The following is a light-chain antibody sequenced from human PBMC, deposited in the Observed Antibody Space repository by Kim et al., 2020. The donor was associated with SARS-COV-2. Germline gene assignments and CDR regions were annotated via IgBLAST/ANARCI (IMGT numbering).Light chain of an antibody. CDR3: HQSGSLPWT. CDR2: YTF. CDR1: QSVDDR. J-gene: IGKJ1*01. V-gene: IGKV6-21*01. Sequence: VPPKEQVTITCRASQSVDDRIHWYQQKPGQSPKLLIKYTFQSFSGVPSRFSGSGSGTTFTLTITSLEAEDAATYYCHQSGSLPWTFGQGTKVDIK.